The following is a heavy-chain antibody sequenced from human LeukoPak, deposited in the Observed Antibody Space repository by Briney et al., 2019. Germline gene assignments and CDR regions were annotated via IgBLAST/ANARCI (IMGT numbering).Heavy chain of an antibody. Sequence: SETLSLTCTVSGGSISSSSYYWGWIRQPPGKGLEWIGSIYYSGSTYYNPSLKSRVTISVDTSKNQFSLKLSSVTAADTAVYYCARVAVPTTRHYWGQGTLVTVSA. D-gene: IGHD5-12*01. CDR1: GGSISSSSYY. CDR2: IYYSGST. CDR3: ARVAVPTTRHY. V-gene: IGHV4-39*07. J-gene: IGHJ4*02.